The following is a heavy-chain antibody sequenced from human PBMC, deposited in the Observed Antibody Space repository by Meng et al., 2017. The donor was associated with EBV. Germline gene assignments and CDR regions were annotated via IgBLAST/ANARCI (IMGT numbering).Heavy chain of an antibody. Sequence: QVQCVQAGAEVKKPGSSVKVSCKTSGGPFRYYAISWVRQAPGQGLEWLGGFLPRLGAPNYAQKFHGRVKITADESTSTHYMDLSSLRSEDTAIYYCASESGRGYTPDYWGQGTLVTVSS. D-gene: IGHD3-10*01. V-gene: IGHV1-69*01. CDR2: FLPRLGAP. CDR3: ASESGRGYTPDY. CDR1: GGPFRYYA. J-gene: IGHJ4*02.